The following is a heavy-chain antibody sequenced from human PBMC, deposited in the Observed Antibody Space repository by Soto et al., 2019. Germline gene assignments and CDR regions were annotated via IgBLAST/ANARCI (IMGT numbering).Heavy chain of an antibody. D-gene: IGHD5-12*01. CDR1: GFTFSLYW. Sequence: PGGSLRLSCAASGFTFSLYWMHWVRQVPGKGLVWVSGINNDGTTTAYADSVKGRFTISRDNAKNTLYLQMNSLRAEDTAVYYCVRDSTVSISWGQGTLVTVSS. J-gene: IGHJ4*01. CDR3: VRDSTVSIS. CDR2: INNDGTTT. V-gene: IGHV3-74*01.